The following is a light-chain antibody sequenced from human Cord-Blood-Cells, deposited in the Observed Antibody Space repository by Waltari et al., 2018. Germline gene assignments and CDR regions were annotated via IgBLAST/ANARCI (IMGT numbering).Light chain of an antibody. CDR3: NSRDSSGNHWV. Sequence: SSELTQDPAVSVALGQPVRITCQGDSLRSYYARWYQQKPGQAPVLVIYGKNNRPSGIQDRFSGSSSGKTASLTITGAQAEDEADYYCNSRDSSGNHWVFGGGTKLTVL. CDR1: SLRSYY. CDR2: GKN. V-gene: IGLV3-19*01. J-gene: IGLJ3*02.